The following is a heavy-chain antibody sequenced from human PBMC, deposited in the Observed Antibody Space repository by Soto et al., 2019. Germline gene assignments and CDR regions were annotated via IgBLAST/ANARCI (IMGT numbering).Heavy chain of an antibody. Sequence: EVQLVESGGGLVQPGGSLRLSCAASGFTFSSYSMNWVRQAPGKGLEWVSYISSSSSTIYYADSVKGRFTISRDNAKNSLYVQMNSLRAEDTAVYYCARERWFGETLNWFDPWGQGTLVTVSS. V-gene: IGHV3-48*01. D-gene: IGHD3-10*01. J-gene: IGHJ5*02. CDR2: ISSSSSTI. CDR3: ARERWFGETLNWFDP. CDR1: GFTFSSYS.